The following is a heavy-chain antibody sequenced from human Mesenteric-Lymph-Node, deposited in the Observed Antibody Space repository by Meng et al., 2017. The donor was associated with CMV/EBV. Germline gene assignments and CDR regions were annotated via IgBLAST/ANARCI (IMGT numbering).Heavy chain of an antibody. CDR1: GFTLSDHY. CDR3: ARLHSSSSGFDY. Sequence: GGSLRLSCAASGFTLSDHYVDWVRQAPGKGLEWVSIIYSGGSTYYTDSVKGRFSISRDNSKNTLYLQMNSLRAEDTAVYYCARLHSSSSGFDYWGQGTLVTVSS. CDR2: IYSGGST. V-gene: IGHV3-53*01. D-gene: IGHD6-6*01. J-gene: IGHJ4*02.